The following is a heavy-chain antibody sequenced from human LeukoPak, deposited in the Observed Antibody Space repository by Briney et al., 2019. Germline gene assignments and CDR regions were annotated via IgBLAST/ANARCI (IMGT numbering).Heavy chain of an antibody. CDR1: GFTFSTYA. CDR2: ISGSGGGT. D-gene: IGHD6-19*01. CDR3: AKIGEQWLAYNWFDP. Sequence: GGSLRLSCAASGFTFSTYAMSWVRQAAGKGLEWVSLISGSGGGTYYADSVKGRFTISRDNSKNTLYLQMNSLRAEDTAVYYCAKIGEQWLAYNWFDPWGQGTLVTVSS. J-gene: IGHJ5*02. V-gene: IGHV3-23*01.